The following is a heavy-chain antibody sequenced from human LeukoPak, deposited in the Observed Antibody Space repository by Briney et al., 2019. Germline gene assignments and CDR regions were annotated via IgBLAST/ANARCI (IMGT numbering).Heavy chain of an antibody. CDR2: INPSGGST. CDR3: ARATRIAAADY. D-gene: IGHD6-13*01. V-gene: IGHV1-46*01. Sequence: ASVKVSCKASGYTFTSYYMHWVRQAPGQGLEWMGIINPSGGSTSYAQKFQGRVTMTRDTSISTAYMELSRLRSDDTAVYYCARATRIAAADYWGQGTLVTVSS. CDR1: GYTFTSYY. J-gene: IGHJ4*02.